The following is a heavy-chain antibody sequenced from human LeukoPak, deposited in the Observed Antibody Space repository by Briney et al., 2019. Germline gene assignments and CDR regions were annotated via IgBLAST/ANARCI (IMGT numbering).Heavy chain of an antibody. J-gene: IGHJ4*02. CDR2: IYSGGST. CDR1: GFTVSSNY. V-gene: IGHV3-66*01. D-gene: IGHD3-10*01. Sequence: PGGSLRLSCAASGFTVSSNYMSWVRRAPGKGLEWVSVIYSGGSTYYADSVKGRFTISRDNSKNTLYLQMNSLRAEDTAVYYCAREVVVRGDFVDYWGQGTLVTVSS. CDR3: AREVVVRGDFVDY.